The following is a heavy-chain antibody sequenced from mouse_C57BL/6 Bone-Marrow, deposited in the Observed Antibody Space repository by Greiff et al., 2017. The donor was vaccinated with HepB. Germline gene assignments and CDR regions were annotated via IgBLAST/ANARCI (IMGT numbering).Heavy chain of an antibody. Sequence: VQLQQSGPGLVQPSQSLSITCTVSGFSLTSYGVHWVRQSPGKGLEWLGVIWSGGSTDYNAAFISRLSISKDNSKSQVFFKMNSLQADDTAIYYCARNSPVWSGYAMDYWGQGTSVTVSS. CDR3: ARNSPVWSGYAMDY. V-gene: IGHV2-2*01. CDR2: IWSGGST. D-gene: IGHD2-10*02. CDR1: GFSLTSYG. J-gene: IGHJ4*01.